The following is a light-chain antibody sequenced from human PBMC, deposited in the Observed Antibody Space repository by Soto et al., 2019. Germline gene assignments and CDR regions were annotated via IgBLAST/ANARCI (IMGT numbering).Light chain of an antibody. CDR1: QDISNY. CDR3: QHYNSYSEA. J-gene: IGKJ1*01. V-gene: IGKV1-33*01. Sequence: DIQMTQSPSSLSASVGDRVTITCQASQDISNYLSWYQQKPGKAPKLLIYDASNLETGVPSRFSGSGSGTEFTLTISSLQPDDFATYYCQHYNSYSEAFGQGTKVDI. CDR2: DAS.